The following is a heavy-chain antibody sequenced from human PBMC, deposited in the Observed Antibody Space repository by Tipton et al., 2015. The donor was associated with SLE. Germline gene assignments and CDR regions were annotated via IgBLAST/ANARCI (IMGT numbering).Heavy chain of an antibody. CDR1: GGSISSGSYY. D-gene: IGHD3-22*01. CDR3: ARGSAYYYDSSGYNDAFDI. V-gene: IGHV4-61*02. Sequence: TLSLTCTVSGGSISSGSYYWSWIRQPAGKGLEWIGRIYTSGSTNYNPSLKSRVTISVDTSKNQFSLKLSSVTAADTAVYYCARGSAYYYDSSGYNDAFDIWGQGTMVTVSS. CDR2: IYTSGST. J-gene: IGHJ3*02.